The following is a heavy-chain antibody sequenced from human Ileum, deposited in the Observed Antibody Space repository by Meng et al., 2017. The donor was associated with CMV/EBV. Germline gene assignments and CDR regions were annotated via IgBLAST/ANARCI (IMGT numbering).Heavy chain of an antibody. Sequence: GESLKISCEGSGFTFSNYWMYWVRQAPGKGLVWVSRINSDGTITSYADSVKGRFTVSRDNAKNTLYLQMNSLRAEDTAVYYCAGPLAVNAFDFWGQGTMVTVSS. J-gene: IGHJ3*01. V-gene: IGHV3-74*01. CDR2: INSDGTIT. CDR3: AGPLAVNAFDF. CDR1: GFTFSNYW. D-gene: IGHD6-19*01.